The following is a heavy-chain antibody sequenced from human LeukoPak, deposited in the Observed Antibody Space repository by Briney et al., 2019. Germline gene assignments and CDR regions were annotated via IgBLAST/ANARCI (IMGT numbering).Heavy chain of an antibody. CDR2: ISSSSSYI. CDR3: ARAADTAMVQSSFDY. J-gene: IGHJ4*02. Sequence: PGGSLRLSCAASGFTFSSYSMNWVRQAPGKGLEWASPISSSSSYIYYADSVKGRFTISRDNAKNSLYLQMNSLRAEDTAVYYCARAADTAMVQSSFDYWGQGTLVTVSS. D-gene: IGHD5-18*01. V-gene: IGHV3-21*01. CDR1: GFTFSSYS.